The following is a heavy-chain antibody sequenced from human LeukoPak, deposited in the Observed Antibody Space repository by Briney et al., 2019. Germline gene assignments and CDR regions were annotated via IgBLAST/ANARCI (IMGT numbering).Heavy chain of an antibody. D-gene: IGHD2-15*01. V-gene: IGHV4-34*01. CDR1: GFTFSSYS. Sequence: GSLRLSCAASGFTFSSYSMNWIRQPPGKGLEWIGEINHSGSTNYNPSLKSRVTISVDTSKNQFSLKLSSVTAADTAVYYCARVSGCSGGSCSPYYFDYWGQGTLVTVSS. CDR3: ARVSGCSGGSCSPYYFDY. CDR2: INHSGST. J-gene: IGHJ4*02.